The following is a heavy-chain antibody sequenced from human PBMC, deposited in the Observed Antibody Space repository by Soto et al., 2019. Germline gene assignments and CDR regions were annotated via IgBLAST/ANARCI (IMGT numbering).Heavy chain of an antibody. CDR2: IYYSGST. CDR3: ARSIAAGLDY. Sequence: LSLTCTVSGGSISSSSYYWGWIRQPPGKGLEWIGSIYYSGSTYYNPSLKSRVTISVDTSKNQFSLKLSSVTAADTAVYYRARSIAAGLDYWGQGTLVTVSS. V-gene: IGHV4-39*01. CDR1: GGSISSSSYY. D-gene: IGHD6-13*01. J-gene: IGHJ4*02.